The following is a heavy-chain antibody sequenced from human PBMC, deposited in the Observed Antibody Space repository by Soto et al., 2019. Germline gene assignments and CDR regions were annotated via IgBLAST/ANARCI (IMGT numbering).Heavy chain of an antibody. CDR3: AKPNMLYAILAPFEY. Sequence: PGGSLRLSCAASGFTLSTYGMSWVRQAPGKGLEWVSGISGGGGSTYYADSVKGRFTISRDNSKNTLYMQMNSLRAEDTAVYYCAKPNMLYAILAPFEYWGQGTLVTVSS. D-gene: IGHD2-8*01. CDR2: ISGGGGST. V-gene: IGHV3-23*01. CDR1: GFTLSTYG. J-gene: IGHJ4*02.